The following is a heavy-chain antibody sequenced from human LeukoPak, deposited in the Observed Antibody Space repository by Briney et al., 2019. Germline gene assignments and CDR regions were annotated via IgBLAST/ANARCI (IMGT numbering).Heavy chain of an antibody. J-gene: IGHJ4*02. CDR3: ARGVARSSKFHFSYYFDY. CDR2: IYYSGST. Sequence: PSETLSLTCTVSGGSISSSSYYWGWIRQPPGKGLEWIGSIYYSGSTYYNPSLKSRVTISVDTSKNQFSLKLSSVTAADTTVYYCARGVARSSKFHFSYYFDYWGQGTLVTVSS. D-gene: IGHD6-6*01. CDR1: GGSISSSSYY. V-gene: IGHV4-39*01.